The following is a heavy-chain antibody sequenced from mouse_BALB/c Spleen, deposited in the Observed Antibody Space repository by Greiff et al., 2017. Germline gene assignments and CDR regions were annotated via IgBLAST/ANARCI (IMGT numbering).Heavy chain of an antibody. J-gene: IGHJ4*01. Sequence: EVKLQESGPGLVKPSQSLSLTCTVTGYSITSDYAWNWIRQFPGNKLEWMGYISYSGSTSYNPSLKSRISITRDTSKNQFFLQLNSVTTEDTATYYCASHYYGYVRYAMDYWGQGTSVTVSS. V-gene: IGHV3-2*02. CDR1: GYSITSDYA. D-gene: IGHD1-2*01. CDR3: ASHYYGYVRYAMDY. CDR2: ISYSGST.